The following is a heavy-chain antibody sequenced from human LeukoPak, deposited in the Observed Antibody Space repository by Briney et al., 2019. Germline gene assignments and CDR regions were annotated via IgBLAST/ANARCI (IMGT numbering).Heavy chain of an antibody. D-gene: IGHD2-2*01. V-gene: IGHV4-31*03. J-gene: IGHJ4*02. CDR3: ARGRLVPTSGSYVFDF. CDR1: GGSISSDDYC. CDR2: IYSSGTT. Sequence: SQTLSLTCSVSGGSISSDDYCWNWIRQHPGKGLEWIGYIYSSGTTYYNPSLKSRTSISVDTSKMQFSLKLSSVTAADRAVYYCARGRLVPTSGSYVFDFWGQGTLVTVSS.